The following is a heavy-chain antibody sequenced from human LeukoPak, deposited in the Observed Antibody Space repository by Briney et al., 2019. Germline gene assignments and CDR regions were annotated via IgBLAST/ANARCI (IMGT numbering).Heavy chain of an antibody. CDR3: ARTMVAGSNSGFDY. CDR1: GYTFTGYY. CDR2: INPNSGGT. Sequence: ASVKVSCKASGYTFTGYYMHWVRQAPGQGLEWMGWINPNSGGTNYAQKFQGRVTMTRDTSISTAYMELGRLRSDDTAVYYCARTMVAGSNSGFDYWGQGTLVTVSS. J-gene: IGHJ4*02. V-gene: IGHV1-2*02. D-gene: IGHD6-19*01.